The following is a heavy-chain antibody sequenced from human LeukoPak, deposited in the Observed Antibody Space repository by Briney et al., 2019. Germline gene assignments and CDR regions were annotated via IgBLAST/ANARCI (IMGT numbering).Heavy chain of an antibody. CDR3: AKELLSYYYYGMDV. D-gene: IGHD2-2*01. J-gene: IGHJ6*02. Sequence: GGSLRLSCAASGFTFDDYAMHWVRHAPGKGLEWVSGISWNSGSIGYADSVKGRFTISRDNAKNSLYLQMNSLRAEDTALYYCAKELLSYYYYGMDVWGQGTTVTVSS. CDR1: GFTFDDYA. CDR2: ISWNSGSI. V-gene: IGHV3-9*01.